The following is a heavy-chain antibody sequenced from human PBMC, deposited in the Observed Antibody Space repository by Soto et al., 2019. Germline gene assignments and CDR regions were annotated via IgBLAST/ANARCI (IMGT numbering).Heavy chain of an antibody. CDR3: ARDPGDRNGMSV. CDR2: IYSGGGR. Sequence: EVQVVESGGDLVQPGGSLRLSCAASGFTVSDDYMKWVRQAPGKGLEWVSVIYSGGGRYYADSVKGRFTISRDNSKNMVYLQMNSLRAEDTAVYYCARDPGDRNGMSVWGQGTTVTVSS. J-gene: IGHJ6*02. V-gene: IGHV3-66*01. CDR1: GFTVSDDY. D-gene: IGHD1-26*01.